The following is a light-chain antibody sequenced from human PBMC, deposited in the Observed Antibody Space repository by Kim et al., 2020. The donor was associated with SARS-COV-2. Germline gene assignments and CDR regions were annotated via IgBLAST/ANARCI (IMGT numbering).Light chain of an antibody. V-gene: IGKV1-9*01. CDR1: QDISCY. CDR3: HLLNSYPRT. J-gene: IGKJ4*01. CDR2: AES. Sequence: SVEDSVPSTRRSSQDISCYLAWYQQKPGKAPKLLIYAESTLQSGVPSRFSGSGSGTDFPLNIRSLEPEGFATYYRHLLNSYPRTFGGGTKVDLK.